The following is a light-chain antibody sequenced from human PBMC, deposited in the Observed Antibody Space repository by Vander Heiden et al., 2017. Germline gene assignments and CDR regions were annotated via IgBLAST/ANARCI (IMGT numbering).Light chain of an antibody. CDR3: QQDDNYPHA. Sequence: IWMTQSPSLLSASTGDRVTLSRRERQDINMYLAWYQQKPGKAPELLSYAASTLRSGVPSRFSGRGSGTDFTLTISSLQSEDFAAYYCQQDDNYPHAFGQGTKLEIK. V-gene: IGKV1D-8*01. CDR1: QDINMY. CDR2: AAS. J-gene: IGKJ2*01.